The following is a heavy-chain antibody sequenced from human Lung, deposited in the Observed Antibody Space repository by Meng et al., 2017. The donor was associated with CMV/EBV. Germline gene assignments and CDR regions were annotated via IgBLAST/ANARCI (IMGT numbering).Heavy chain of an antibody. CDR3: AGYTSSSYGMGV. Sequence: ESLKISXEASGFTFRSYNMNWVRQAPGKGLEWVSYISFSSSIIHYADSVKGRFTISRDNVRDSLYLQMNSLRAEDTAVYFCAGYTSSSYGMGVWGQGTPVTVSS. J-gene: IGHJ6*02. D-gene: IGHD3-16*02. CDR1: GFTFRSYN. V-gene: IGHV3-48*04. CDR2: ISFSSSII.